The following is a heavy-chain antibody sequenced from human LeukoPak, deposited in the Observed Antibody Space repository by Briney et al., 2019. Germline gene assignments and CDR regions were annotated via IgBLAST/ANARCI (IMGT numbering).Heavy chain of an antibody. CDR1: GGSISSGDYY. CDR2: IYHSGST. CDR3: ARNDFWSGYHDY. V-gene: IGHV4-30-4*01. Sequence: SQTLSLTCTVSGGSISSGDYYWSWIRQPPGKGLEWIGEIYHSGSTNYNPSLKSRVTISVDKSKNQFSLKLSSVTAADTAVYYCARNDFWSGYHDYWGQGTLVTVSS. J-gene: IGHJ4*02. D-gene: IGHD3-3*01.